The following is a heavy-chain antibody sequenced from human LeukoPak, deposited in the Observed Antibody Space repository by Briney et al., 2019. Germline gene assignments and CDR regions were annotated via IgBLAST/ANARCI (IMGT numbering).Heavy chain of an antibody. CDR1: GFTFSSYG. J-gene: IGHJ1*01. CDR3: ATGSCFGEL. Sequence: VGSLRLSCAASGFTFSSYGMHWVRQAPGKGLEWVAVISYDGSNKNYSDSVKGRVTISRHNSQNTLYLQMNSLRAEDTAVYYCATGSCFGELWGQGRLVTVS. V-gene: IGHV3-30*03. CDR2: ISYDGSNK. D-gene: IGHD3-10*01.